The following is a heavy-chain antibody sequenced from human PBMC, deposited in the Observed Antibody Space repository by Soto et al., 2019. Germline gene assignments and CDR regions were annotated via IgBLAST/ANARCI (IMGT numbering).Heavy chain of an antibody. Sequence: KASETLSLTCSVSDGSISSHSYCWGWVRQPPGKGLEWLGTVCFAGRSNYNPSLKGRVTISVDTSNKQFSLKVNSVTATDTAVYYCERSEQWRDPPTDYWGQGIQVTVSS. CDR2: VCFAGRS. CDR1: DGSISSHSYC. V-gene: IGHV4-39*01. J-gene: IGHJ4*02. CDR3: ERSEQWRDPPTDY. D-gene: IGHD6-19*01.